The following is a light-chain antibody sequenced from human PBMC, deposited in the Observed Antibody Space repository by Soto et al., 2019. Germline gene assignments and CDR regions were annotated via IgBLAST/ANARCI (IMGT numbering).Light chain of an antibody. CDR3: SSYAGSNNYV. J-gene: IGLJ1*01. Sequence: QSALTQPPSASGSPGQSVTISCTGTSSDVGGYNYVSWYQQHPGKAPKLMIYEVSKRPSGVPDHFSGSKSGNTASLTVSGLQAEDEADYCCSSYAGSNNYVFGTGTKVTVL. CDR1: SSDVGGYNY. V-gene: IGLV2-8*01. CDR2: EVS.